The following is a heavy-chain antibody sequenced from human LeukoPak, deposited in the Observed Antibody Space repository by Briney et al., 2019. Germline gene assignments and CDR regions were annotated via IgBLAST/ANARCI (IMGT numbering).Heavy chain of an antibody. Sequence: ASVKVSCKASGYTFTSYGISWVRQAPGQGLEWMGWISAYNGNTNYAQKLQGRVTMTTDTPTSTAYMELRSLRSDDTAVYYCARHFYGSGTYYHFDYWGQGTLVTVSS. CDR1: GYTFTSYG. J-gene: IGHJ4*02. D-gene: IGHD3-10*01. CDR3: ARHFYGSGTYYHFDY. CDR2: ISAYNGNT. V-gene: IGHV1-18*01.